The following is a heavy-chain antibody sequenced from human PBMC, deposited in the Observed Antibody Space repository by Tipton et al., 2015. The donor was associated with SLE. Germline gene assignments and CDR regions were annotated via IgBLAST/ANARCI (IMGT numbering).Heavy chain of an antibody. CDR2: IYTGGRT. Sequence: TLSLTCSVSGGSFTSYYWSLIRQPPGKGLAWIGYIYTGGRTDYNPSLTSRVTISVDKSQKQVSLSLRSVTAADTAIYYCAGSLLALSLDAFEVWGQGAMVTVSA. J-gene: IGHJ3*01. CDR3: AGSLLALSLDAFEV. D-gene: IGHD3-10*01. CDR1: GGSFTSYY. V-gene: IGHV4-4*08.